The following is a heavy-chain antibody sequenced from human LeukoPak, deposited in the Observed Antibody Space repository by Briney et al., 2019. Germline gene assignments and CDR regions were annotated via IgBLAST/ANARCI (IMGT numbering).Heavy chain of an antibody. CDR2: IRYDGSNK. J-gene: IGHJ4*02. V-gene: IGHV3-30*02. D-gene: IGHD2/OR15-2a*01. Sequence: PGGSLRLSCAASGFTFRGYTMNWVRQAPGKGLEWVAFIRYDGSNKYYADSVKGRFTISRDNSKNTLYLQMNSLRAEDTAVYYCAKLLGYFDYWGQGTLVTVSS. CDR1: GFTFRGYT. CDR3: AKLLGYFDY.